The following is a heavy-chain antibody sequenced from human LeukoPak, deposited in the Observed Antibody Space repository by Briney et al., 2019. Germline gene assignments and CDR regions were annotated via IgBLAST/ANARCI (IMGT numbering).Heavy chain of an antibody. J-gene: IGHJ4*02. Sequence: ASVKVSCRASGYTFTSYYMRWMRQAPGQGPEWMGIINPRGGSTDYAQKFQGRVTMTSDTSTSTVYMELNSLIYEDTAVYFCARVGSAAATADYWGQGTLVTVSS. CDR3: ARVGSAAATADY. V-gene: IGHV1-46*01. CDR2: INPRGGST. CDR1: GYTFTSYY. D-gene: IGHD6-25*01.